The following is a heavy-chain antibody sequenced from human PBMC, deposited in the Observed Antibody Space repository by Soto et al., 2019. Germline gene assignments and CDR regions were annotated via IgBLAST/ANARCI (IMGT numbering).Heavy chain of an antibody. CDR3: AREDSSCWYGRSAFDI. Sequence: ASVKVSCKASGYTFTSYGISWVRQAPGQGLEWMGWISAYNGNTNYAQKLQGRVTMTTDTSTSTAYMELRSLRSDDTAVYYCAREDSSCWYGRSAFDIWGQGTMVTVSS. CDR1: GYTFTSYG. D-gene: IGHD6-13*01. J-gene: IGHJ3*02. CDR2: ISAYNGNT. V-gene: IGHV1-18*04.